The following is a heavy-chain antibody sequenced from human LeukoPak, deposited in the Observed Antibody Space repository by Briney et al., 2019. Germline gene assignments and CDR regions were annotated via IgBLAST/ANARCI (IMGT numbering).Heavy chain of an antibody. D-gene: IGHD6-6*01. V-gene: IGHV3-74*01. CDR3: GSSSSFDY. Sequence: SGGSLRLSCTASGFTFGDYAMSWVRQAPGKGLVWVSRINSDGSSTSYAVSVTGRFTISRDNAKNTLYLQMNSLRAEDTAVYYCGSSSSFDYWGQGTLVTVSS. CDR2: INSDGSST. J-gene: IGHJ4*02. CDR1: GFTFGDYA.